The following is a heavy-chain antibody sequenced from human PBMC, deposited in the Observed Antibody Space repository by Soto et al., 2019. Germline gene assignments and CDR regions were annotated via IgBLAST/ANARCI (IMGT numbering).Heavy chain of an antibody. CDR2: ISSSSSTI. V-gene: IGHV3-48*01. D-gene: IGHD2-15*01. CDR1: GFTFSSYS. CDR3: ARDGGGYYDMDV. J-gene: IGHJ6*03. Sequence: GGSLRLSCAASGFTFSSYSMNWVRQAPGKGLEWVSYISSSSSTIYYADSVKGRFTISRDNAKNSLYLQMNSLRAEDTAVYYCARDGGGYYDMDVCGKGPTVTVSS.